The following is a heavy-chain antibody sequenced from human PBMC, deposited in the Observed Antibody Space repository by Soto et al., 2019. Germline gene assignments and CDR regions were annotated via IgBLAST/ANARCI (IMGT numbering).Heavy chain of an antibody. J-gene: IGHJ4*02. D-gene: IGHD1-20*01. CDR3: ARGYDAGCHFGY. CDR1: GFTFRRDE. Sequence: EVQLVESGGGLVQPGGSLRLSCEASGFTFRRDEMNWVRQAPGKGLEWIAYIQNHGYSTYYADSVKGRFTISRDNAKNTLYLQMSSLTAEDTAIYYCARGYDAGCHFGYWGQGVLVTVSS. V-gene: IGHV3-48*03. CDR2: IQNHGYST.